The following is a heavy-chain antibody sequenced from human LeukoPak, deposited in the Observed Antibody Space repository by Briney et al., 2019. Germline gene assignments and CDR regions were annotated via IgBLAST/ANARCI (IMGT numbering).Heavy chain of an antibody. V-gene: IGHV3-11*01. CDR1: GFTFSDYY. J-gene: IGHJ5*02. D-gene: IGHD4-17*01. CDR2: ISSSGSTI. Sequence: GGSLRLSCAASGFTFSDYYMSWIRQAPGKGLEWVSYISSSGSTIYYADSVKGRFTISRENAKNSLYLQMNSLRAEETAVYYCARAGRTTRYNWFDPWGQGTLVTVSS. CDR3: ARAGRTTRYNWFDP.